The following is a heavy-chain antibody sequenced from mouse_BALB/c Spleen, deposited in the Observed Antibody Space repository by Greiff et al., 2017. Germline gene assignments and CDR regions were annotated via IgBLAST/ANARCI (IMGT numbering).Heavy chain of an antibody. CDR1: GYTFTSYW. Sequence: QVQLQQSGAELARPGASVKLSCKASGYTFTSYWMQWVKQRPGQGLEWIGAIYPGDGDTRYTQKFKGKATLTADKSSSTAYMQLSSLASEDSAVYYCAGLNWDYAMDYWGQGTSVTVSS. CDR2: IYPGDGDT. V-gene: IGHV1-87*01. CDR3: AGLNWDYAMDY. J-gene: IGHJ4*01. D-gene: IGHD4-1*01.